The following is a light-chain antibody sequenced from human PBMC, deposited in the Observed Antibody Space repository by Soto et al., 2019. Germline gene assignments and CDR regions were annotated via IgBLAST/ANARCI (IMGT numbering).Light chain of an antibody. V-gene: IGLV2-14*01. CDR1: SSDVGGYNY. CDR3: SSYTSSSTLGV. J-gene: IGLJ1*01. CDR2: EVN. Sequence: QSVLTQPASVSGSPGQSITISCTGTSSDVGGYNYVSWYQQHPGKAPKLMIYEVNNRPSRVSNRFSGSKSGSTASLTISGLQAEDEADYYCSSYTSSSTLGVFGTGTKLTVL.